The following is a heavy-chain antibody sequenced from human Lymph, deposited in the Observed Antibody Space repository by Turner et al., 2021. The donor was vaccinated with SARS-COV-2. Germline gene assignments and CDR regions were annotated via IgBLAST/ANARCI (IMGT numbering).Heavy chain of an antibody. CDR3: ARGRLDSFGGGYYSWFDP. Sequence: QIQLVQSGAEVKNPGCSVNVSCKASGSTFSSYAINWVRQAPGHGLELMGRIIPILGIANYAQKVQGRVTITADKSTSTAYMELSSLRSEDTAVYYCARGRLDSFGGGYYSWFDPWGQGTLVTVSS. V-gene: IGHV1-69*04. CDR1: GSTFSSYA. D-gene: IGHD1-26*01. CDR2: IIPILGIA. J-gene: IGHJ5*02.